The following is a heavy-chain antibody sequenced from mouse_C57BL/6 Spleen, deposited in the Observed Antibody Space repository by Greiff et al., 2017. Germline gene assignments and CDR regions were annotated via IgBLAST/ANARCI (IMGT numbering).Heavy chain of an antibody. J-gene: IGHJ3*01. CDR3: ARGYYGSSSPFAY. Sequence: VQLQQPGAELVKPGASVKMSCKASGYTFTRYWITWVKQRPGQGLEWIGDIYPGSGSTNYNEKFKSKATLTVDTSSSTAYMQLSSLTSEDSAVYYCARGYYGSSSPFAYWGQGTRVTVSA. CDR2: IYPGSGST. CDR1: GYTFTRYW. V-gene: IGHV1-55*01. D-gene: IGHD1-1*01.